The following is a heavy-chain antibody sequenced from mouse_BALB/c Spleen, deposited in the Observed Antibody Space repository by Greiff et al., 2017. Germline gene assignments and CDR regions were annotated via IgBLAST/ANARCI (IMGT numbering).Heavy chain of an antibody. CDR1: GFSLTSYD. J-gene: IGHJ4*01. CDR3: VRDASRYVEDAMDY. CDR2: IWTGGGT. D-gene: IGHD2-14*01. V-gene: IGHV2-9-2*01. Sequence: QVQLKESGPGLVAPSQSLSITCTVSGFSLTSYDISWIRQPPGKGLEWLGVIWTGGGTNYNSAFMSRLSISKDNSKSQVFLKMNSLQTDDTAIYYCVRDASRYVEDAMDYWGQGTSVTVSS.